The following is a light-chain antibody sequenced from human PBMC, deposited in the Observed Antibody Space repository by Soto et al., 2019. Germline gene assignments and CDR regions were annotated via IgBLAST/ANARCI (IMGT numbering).Light chain of an antibody. CDR3: QQGYSPLLT. CDR1: PSISKY. V-gene: IGKV1-39*01. CDR2: GTS. J-gene: IGKJ4*01. Sequence: DIHMTQSPSSLSASVGDRVTLTCRASPSISKYLNWYQVKSGKGPKLLIYGTSTLQSGVPSRFSGSGSGTHFTLTISNLPPEDFAVYYCQQGYSPLLTFGGGTRVEIK.